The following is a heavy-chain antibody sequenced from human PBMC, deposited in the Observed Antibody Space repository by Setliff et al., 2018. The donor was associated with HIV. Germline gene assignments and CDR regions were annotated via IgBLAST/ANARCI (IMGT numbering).Heavy chain of an antibody. D-gene: IGHD6-13*01. CDR2: ISSSGSTI. J-gene: IGHJ4*02. CDR1: GFTFSSYE. V-gene: IGHV3-48*03. Sequence: PGESLKISCAASGFTFSSYEMNWVRQAPGKGLEWVSYISSSGSTIYYADSVKGRFTIPRDNAKNSLYLQMNSLRAEDTAVYYCARWGQQLVRGYWGQGTLVTVSS. CDR3: ARWGQQLVRGY.